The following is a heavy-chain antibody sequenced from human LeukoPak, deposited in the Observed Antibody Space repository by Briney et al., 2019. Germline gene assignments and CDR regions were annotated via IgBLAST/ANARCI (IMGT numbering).Heavy chain of an antibody. D-gene: IGHD3-10*01. CDR3: ARVHYYGSGSSTPPDY. V-gene: IGHV3-7*01. J-gene: IGHJ4*02. CDR1: GFTFSSYW. CDR2: IKQDGSEK. Sequence: GGSLRLSCAASGFTFSSYWMSWVRQAPGKGLEWVAIIKQDGSEKYYVDSVKGRFTISRDNAKNSLYLQMNSLRTEDTAVYYCARVHYYGSGSSTPPDYWGQGTLVTVSS.